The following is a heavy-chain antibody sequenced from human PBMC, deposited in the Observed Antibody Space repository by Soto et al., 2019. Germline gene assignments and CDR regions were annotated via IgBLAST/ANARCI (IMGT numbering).Heavy chain of an antibody. Sequence: QVQVVESGGGVVQPGRSLRLSCAASGFTFSRYAIHWVRQAPGKGLEWVAVISRDGSNKYYVDSVKGRFTISRDNSKNTLYLQMNSLTDEATSVYYCSRSRNSAVADSFDFWGQGTLVTVSS. V-gene: IGHV3-30*04. CDR3: SRSRNSAVADSFDF. CDR2: ISRDGSNK. D-gene: IGHD3-10*01. CDR1: GFTFSRYA. J-gene: IGHJ4*02.